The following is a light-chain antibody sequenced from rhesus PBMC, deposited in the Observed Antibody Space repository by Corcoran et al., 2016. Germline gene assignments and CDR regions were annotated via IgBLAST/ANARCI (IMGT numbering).Light chain of an antibody. Sequence: QAALTQPPSVSGSPGQSVTISCTGTSSDIGGYDYVSWYQQHPGKAPKFMIYDVSKRPSGVSVRFSGSKSGNTASLTISGLQAEDEADYYCSSYANSNTYVFGTGTRLTVL. CDR3: SSYANSNTYV. V-gene: IGLV2-23*01. CDR2: DVS. J-gene: IGLJ1*01. CDR1: SSDIGGYDY.